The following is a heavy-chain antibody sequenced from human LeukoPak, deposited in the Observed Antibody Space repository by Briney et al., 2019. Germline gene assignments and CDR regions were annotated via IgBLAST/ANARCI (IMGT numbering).Heavy chain of an antibody. CDR3: ARQSSTIAARGYYGMDV. J-gene: IGHJ6*02. CDR1: GYSFTSYW. Sequence: KCGESLNISCKASGYSFTSYWIGWGRQMPGKGLEWMGIIYPGDSDTRYSPSFQGQVTISADKSISTAYLQWSSLKASDTAMYYCARQSSTIAARGYYGMDVWGQGTTVTVSS. V-gene: IGHV5-51*01. D-gene: IGHD6-6*01. CDR2: IYPGDSDT.